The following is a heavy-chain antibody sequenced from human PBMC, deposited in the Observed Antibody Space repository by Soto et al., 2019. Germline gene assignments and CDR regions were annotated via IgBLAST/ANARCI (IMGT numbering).Heavy chain of an antibody. V-gene: IGHV1-8*01. D-gene: IGHD1-26*01. CDR1: GYTFTSYD. Sequence: GASVKVSCKASGYTFTSYDIDWVRQATGQGLEWMGWMSRNSGNTGYAQKFQGRVTMTRDTAISTAYMELSSLRSEDTAGYYCARDLVGATVTYGYYSYNGMDVWGQGTTVTVSS. J-gene: IGHJ6*02. CDR2: MSRNSGNT. CDR3: ARDLVGATVTYGYYSYNGMDV.